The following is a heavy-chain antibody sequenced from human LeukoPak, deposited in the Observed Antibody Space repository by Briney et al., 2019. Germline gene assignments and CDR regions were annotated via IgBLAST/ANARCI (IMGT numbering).Heavy chain of an antibody. Sequence: ASVKVSCKASGGTFSSYAISWVRQAPGQGLEWMGRIIPILGIANYAQKFQGRVTITADKPTSTAYMELSSLRSEDTAVYYCARGTRFGYYDSSGEVWGQGTTVTVSS. CDR3: ARGTRFGYYDSSGEV. V-gene: IGHV1-69*04. J-gene: IGHJ6*02. D-gene: IGHD3-22*01. CDR2: IIPILGIA. CDR1: GGTFSSYA.